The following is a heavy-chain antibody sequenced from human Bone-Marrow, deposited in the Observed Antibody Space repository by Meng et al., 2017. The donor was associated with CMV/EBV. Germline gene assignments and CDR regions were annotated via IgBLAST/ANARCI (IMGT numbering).Heavy chain of an antibody. V-gene: IGHV1-18*04. CDR3: ARDLEYCNSTGCYEDWFDP. J-gene: IGHJ5*02. CDR2: ISAYNGDT. Sequence: ASVKVSCKASGYTFTGYYMHWVRQAPGQGLEWMGWISAYNGDTNYARNLRGRVTMTTDTSTSTAYMELRSLRSDDTAVYYCARDLEYCNSTGCYEDWFDPWGQGTLVTVSS. CDR1: GYTFTGYY. D-gene: IGHD2-2*01.